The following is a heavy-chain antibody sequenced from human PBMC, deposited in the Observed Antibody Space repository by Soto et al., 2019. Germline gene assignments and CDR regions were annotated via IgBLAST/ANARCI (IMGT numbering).Heavy chain of an antibody. V-gene: IGHV4-34*01. CDR3: ARFYDVSGSYLTFDY. CDR2: INHSGST. D-gene: IGHD1-26*01. J-gene: IGHJ4*01. CDR1: GGSFGGSY. Sequence: SETLSLTRAVYGGSFGGSYWSWIRQPPGKGLEWIGEINHSGSTNYNPSLKSRVTISVDTSKNQFSLKLSSVTAADTAVYYCARFYDVSGSYLTFDYRGQRTPVTVSS.